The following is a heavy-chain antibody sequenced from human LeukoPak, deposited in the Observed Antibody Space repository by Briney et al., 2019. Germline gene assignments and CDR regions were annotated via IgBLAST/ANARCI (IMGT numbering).Heavy chain of an antibody. CDR1: GDSMSSFY. J-gene: IGHJ4*02. CDR2: IYTSGVT. V-gene: IGHV4-4*07. CDR3: AREWTSGDGSGYPYYSDY. Sequence: PSETLSLTCTVSGDSMSSFYWDWIRQPAGKGLQWIGRIYTSGVTNYNPSLKSRVTMSVDTSRNQFSLKLNSVTAADTAVYYCAREWTSGDGSGYPYYSDYWGPGTLVTVSS. D-gene: IGHD3-22*01.